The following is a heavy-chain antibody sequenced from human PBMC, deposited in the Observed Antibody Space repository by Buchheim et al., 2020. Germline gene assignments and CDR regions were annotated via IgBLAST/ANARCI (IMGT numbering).Heavy chain of an antibody. Sequence: EVQLVESGGTLVQPGGSLRLSCAASGLTFGTSSMNWVRQAPGKGLEWLSYISSSGSTIYYADSVKGRFTISRDNAKNSLYLQMNSLRAEDTAVYYCGRLPVVVTGVDVWGQGTT. CDR3: GRLPVVVTGVDV. CDR2: ISSSGSTI. V-gene: IGHV3-48*01. J-gene: IGHJ6*02. D-gene: IGHD2-21*02. CDR1: GLTFGTSS.